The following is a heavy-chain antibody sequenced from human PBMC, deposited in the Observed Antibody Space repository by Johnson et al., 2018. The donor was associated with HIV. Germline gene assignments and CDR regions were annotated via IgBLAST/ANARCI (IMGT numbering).Heavy chain of an antibody. CDR3: ARDDGGGGDAFDI. CDR1: GFTVSSKY. D-gene: IGHD2-15*01. Sequence: QVQLVESGGGLVQPGGSLRLSCAASGFTVSSKYMSWVRQAPGKGLEWVAVIPYDGSNTYYADSVMGRFTISRDNSKNTLYLQMNSLRAEDTAVYYCARDDGGGGDAFDIWGQGTMVTVSS. J-gene: IGHJ3*02. V-gene: IGHV3-30-3*01. CDR2: IPYDGSNT.